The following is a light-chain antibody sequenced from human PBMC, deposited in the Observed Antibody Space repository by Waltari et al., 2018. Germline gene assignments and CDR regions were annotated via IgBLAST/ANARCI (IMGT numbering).Light chain of an antibody. CDR3: QQYVTLPAT. CDR1: QSVRWF. J-gene: IGKJ1*01. V-gene: IGKV3-20*01. Sequence: EIVLTQSPGTLSLSPGERATLSFWASQSVRWFLAWYQQKPGQAPRLLIYHASSRASGIPERFSGSGSGTDLSLTISRLEPEDFAIYYCQQYVTLPATFGQGTKLEIK. CDR2: HAS.